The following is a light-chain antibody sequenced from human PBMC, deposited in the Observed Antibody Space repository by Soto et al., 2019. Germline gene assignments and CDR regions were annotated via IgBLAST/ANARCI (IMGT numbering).Light chain of an antibody. J-gene: IGKJ2*01. CDR3: QHYEA. V-gene: IGKV3-20*01. Sequence: EIVLTQSPGTLSLSPGERATLSCRASQSVSSSYFAWYQQKPGQAPRLVIYGASRRATGIPDRFSGSGSGTDFTLTISRLEPEDFAVFYCQHYEALGLGTKLEIK. CDR1: QSVSSSY. CDR2: GAS.